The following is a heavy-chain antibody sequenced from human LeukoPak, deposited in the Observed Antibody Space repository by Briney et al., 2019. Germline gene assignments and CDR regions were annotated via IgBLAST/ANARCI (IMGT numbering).Heavy chain of an antibody. J-gene: IGHJ4*02. V-gene: IGHV5-10-1*01. CDR2: IDPSDSST. CDR3: ASTVSSVDY. D-gene: IGHD2/OR15-2a*01. Sequence: GGSLKISCKGSGYSFTSYWISWVRQMPGKGLEWMGRIDPSDSSTNYSPSFQGHVTISADKSISTAYLQWSSLKASDTAMYYCASTVSSVDYWGQGTLVAVSS. CDR1: GYSFTSYW.